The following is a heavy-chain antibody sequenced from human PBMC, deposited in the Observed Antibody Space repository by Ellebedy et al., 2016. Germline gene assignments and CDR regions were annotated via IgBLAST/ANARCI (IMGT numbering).Heavy chain of an antibody. CDR2: ISAGGDDT. J-gene: IGHJ4*02. V-gene: IGHV3-23*01. CDR3: REGHYSDV. Sequence: GGSLRLXCAASGFMFRNFFMSWVRQAPGKGLQWVSTISAGGDDTYLADSVKGRFTISRDNSRNILYLQMSRLRDEDSAIYYCREGHYSDVWGQGTQVTVSA. CDR1: GFMFRNFF.